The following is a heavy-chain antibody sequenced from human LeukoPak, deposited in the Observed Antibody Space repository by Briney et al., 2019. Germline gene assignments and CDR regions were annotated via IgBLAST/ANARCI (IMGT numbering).Heavy chain of an antibody. J-gene: IGHJ4*02. CDR2: ITPTDGA. V-gene: IGHV1-2*02. CDR1: GYTFTPYA. Sequence: GASVKVSCKSSGYTFTPYAMHWVRQAPGQGREWMGWITPTDGANYAQKFQGRVTMTRDTSMSTAYMDLNRLTSDDTAVYFCARDRYGDGFAHFDYWGQGTLVTVSS. D-gene: IGHD5-24*01. CDR3: ARDRYGDGFAHFDY.